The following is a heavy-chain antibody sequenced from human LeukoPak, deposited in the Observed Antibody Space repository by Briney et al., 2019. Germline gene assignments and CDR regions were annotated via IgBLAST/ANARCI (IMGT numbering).Heavy chain of an antibody. CDR3: ARAPMTYSYGSFDY. J-gene: IGHJ4*02. Sequence: PSETLSLTCTVSGGSISSGTYYWSWIRQPAGKGLEWIGRIHSSGSTNYNPSLKSGVTISVDTSKNQFSLKLSSVTAADTAVYYSARAPMTYSYGSFDYWGQGTLVTVSS. D-gene: IGHD5-18*01. CDR2: IHSSGST. V-gene: IGHV4-61*02. CDR1: GGSISSGTYY.